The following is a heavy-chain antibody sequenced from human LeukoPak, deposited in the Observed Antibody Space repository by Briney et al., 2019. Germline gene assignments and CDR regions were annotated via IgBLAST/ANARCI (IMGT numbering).Heavy chain of an antibody. V-gene: IGHV4-59*08. Sequence: SETLSLTCTVSGASISSYYWSWIRQPPGKGLEWIGYISYSGSTNYNPSLKSRVTISADTSKNQVSLTLSSVTAADTAVYYCARHISGGATLDWGQGTLVTVSS. CDR2: ISYSGST. CDR1: GASISSYY. D-gene: IGHD2-15*01. J-gene: IGHJ4*02. CDR3: ARHISGGATLD.